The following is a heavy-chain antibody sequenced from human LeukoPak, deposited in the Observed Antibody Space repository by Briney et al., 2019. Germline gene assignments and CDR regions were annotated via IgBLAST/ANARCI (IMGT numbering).Heavy chain of an antibody. D-gene: IGHD3-16*01. V-gene: IGHV3-30*04. J-gene: IGHJ4*02. CDR3: ARQETPIGGLYFDY. Sequence: GGSPRLSCAASGFTFSSYAMHWVRQAPGKGLEWVAVISYDGSNKYYADSVKGRFTISRDNSKNTLYLQMNSLRAEDTAVYYCARQETPIGGLYFDYWGQGTLVTVSS. CDR1: GFTFSSYA. CDR2: ISYDGSNK.